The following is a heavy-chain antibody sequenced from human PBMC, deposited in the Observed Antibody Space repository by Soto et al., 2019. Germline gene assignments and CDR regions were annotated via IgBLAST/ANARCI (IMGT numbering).Heavy chain of an antibody. CDR1: GYTFTSYG. Sequence: QVQLVQSGAEVKKPGASVKVSCKASGYTFTSYGITWVRQAPGQGLEWMGWISANNGNTHYVQKLQGRVTMTTDTSPSTDYMELRSLRSDDTAVYYCARDRGSYALDYWGQGTLVTVSS. CDR3: ARDRGSYALDY. CDR2: ISANNGNT. D-gene: IGHD1-26*01. J-gene: IGHJ4*02. V-gene: IGHV1-18*01.